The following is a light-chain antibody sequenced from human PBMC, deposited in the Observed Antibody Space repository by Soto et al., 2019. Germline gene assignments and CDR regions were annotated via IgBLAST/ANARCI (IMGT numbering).Light chain of an antibody. Sequence: EIVMTHSPATLSVSPEERATLSCRASQSVSTNLAWYQQKPGQAPRLLIYVASTRANAIPARFSGSGSGTEFTLTISSLQSEDFAVYYCQQYNSWPPLTFGGGTKVEIK. CDR1: QSVSTN. V-gene: IGKV3-15*01. CDR2: VAS. CDR3: QQYNSWPPLT. J-gene: IGKJ4*01.